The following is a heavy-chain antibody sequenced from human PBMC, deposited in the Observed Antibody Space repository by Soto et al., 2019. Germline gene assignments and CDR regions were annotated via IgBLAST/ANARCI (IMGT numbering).Heavy chain of an antibody. CDR1: GDTITSSP. D-gene: IGHD4-17*01. Sequence: SVWISRKTSGDTITSSPMHRVCQPPGQRLKWMGWINAGNGNTKYSQKFQGRVTITRDTSASTAYMELSSLRSDDTAVYYCASEGSTVTTLLQRYSHSAMDFWGQG. CDR3: ASEGSTVTTLLQRYSHSAMDF. V-gene: IGHV1-3*01. CDR2: INAGNGNT. J-gene: IGHJ6*02.